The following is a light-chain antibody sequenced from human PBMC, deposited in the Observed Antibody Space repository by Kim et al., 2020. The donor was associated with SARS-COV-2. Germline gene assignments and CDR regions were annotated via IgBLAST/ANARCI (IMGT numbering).Light chain of an antibody. J-gene: IGKJ2*03. CDR3: QQYDSDHS. CDR1: QDISDQ. CDR2: DAV. Sequence: LSESIADRVTITGRASQDISDQLEWCQHRPGQASTVLIYDAVTLQEGVPSRFSGSGSGTDFTLTISRLQPEDFATYYCQQYDSDHSFGQGTKLEI. V-gene: IGKV1-33*01.